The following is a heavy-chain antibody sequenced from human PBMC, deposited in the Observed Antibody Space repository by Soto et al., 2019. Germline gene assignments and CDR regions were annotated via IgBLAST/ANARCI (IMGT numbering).Heavy chain of an antibody. V-gene: IGHV4-39*01. CDR3: ARRPEVDDYIWGSPAEC. J-gene: IGHJ4*02. Sequence: SETLSLTCTVSGGSISSSSYYWGWIRQPPGKGLEWIGSIYYSGSTYYNPSLKSRVTISVDTSKNQFSLKLSSVTAADTAVYYCARRPEVDDYIWGSPAECWGQGTLVTVSS. D-gene: IGHD3-16*01. CDR1: GGSISSSSYY. CDR2: IYYSGST.